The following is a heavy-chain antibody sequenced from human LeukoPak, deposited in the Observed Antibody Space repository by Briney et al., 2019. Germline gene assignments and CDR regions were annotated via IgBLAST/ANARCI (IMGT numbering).Heavy chain of an antibody. Sequence: PGGSLRLSCAAPGFTFSSYNMNWVRQAPGKGLEWVSSITSSSNYIYYADSVKGRFTISRDNAKNSLYLQMNSLRAEDTTVYYCARDCWDYGSGSYCGIDYWGQGTLVTVSS. CDR2: ITSSSNYI. CDR3: ARDCWDYGSGSYCGIDY. V-gene: IGHV3-21*03. J-gene: IGHJ4*02. CDR1: GFTFSSYN. D-gene: IGHD3-10*01.